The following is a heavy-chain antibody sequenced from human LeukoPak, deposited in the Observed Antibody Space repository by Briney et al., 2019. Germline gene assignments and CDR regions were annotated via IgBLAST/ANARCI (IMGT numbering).Heavy chain of an antibody. D-gene: IGHD5-18*01. CDR3: ASGERGYSYGTLDY. CDR2: IYYRGST. J-gene: IGHJ4*02. Sequence: SETLSLTCTVSGGSISSYYWSWIRQPPGKALEWIGHIYYRGSTNYNPSLKSRVTISVDTSKNQFSLKLSSVTAADTAVYYCASGERGYSYGTLDYWGQGTLVTVSS. V-gene: IGHV4-59*08. CDR1: GGSISSYY.